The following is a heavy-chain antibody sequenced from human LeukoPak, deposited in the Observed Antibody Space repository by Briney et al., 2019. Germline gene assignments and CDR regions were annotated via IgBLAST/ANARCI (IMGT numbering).Heavy chain of an antibody. CDR1: GFTFSSYE. D-gene: IGHD1-26*01. Sequence: PGGSLRLSYAASGFTFSSYEMNWVRQAPGKGLERVSYISGGGTTIYFADSVKGRFTISRDNAKNSLYLQMNSLKAEDTAVYYCAREGWGLSVADAFDIWGQGTMVTVSS. CDR3: AREGWGLSVADAFDI. V-gene: IGHV3-48*03. CDR2: ISGGGTTI. J-gene: IGHJ3*02.